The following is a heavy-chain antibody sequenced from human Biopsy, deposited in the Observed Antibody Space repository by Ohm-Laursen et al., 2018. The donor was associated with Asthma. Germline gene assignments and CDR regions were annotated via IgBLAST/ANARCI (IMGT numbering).Heavy chain of an antibody. V-gene: IGHV1-24*01. CDR1: GYSLTDLS. Sequence: GASVKVSCKISGYSLTDLSMNWVRKAPGQGLEWMGGHDHAEGGTVNARRFQGRVTMTEDTSTDTAYMELSSLNSDDTAVYYCASDFPKDYVRYNFQFWGQGTLVTVSS. CDR3: ASDFPKDYVRYNFQF. CDR2: HDHAEGGT. J-gene: IGHJ4*02. D-gene: IGHD4-17*01.